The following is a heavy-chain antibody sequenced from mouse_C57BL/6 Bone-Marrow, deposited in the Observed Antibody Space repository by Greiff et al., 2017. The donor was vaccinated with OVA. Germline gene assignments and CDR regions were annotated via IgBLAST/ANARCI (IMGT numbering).Heavy chain of an antibody. CDR2: IYPGSGNT. CDR1: GYTFTDYY. J-gene: IGHJ3*01. V-gene: IGHV1-76*01. Sequence: VQLQQSGAELVRPGASVKLSCKASGYTFTDYYINWVKQRPGQGLEWIARIYPGSGNTYYNEKFKGKATLTAEKSSSTAYMQLSSLTSEDSAVYFCARPHYYGSSSWFAYWGQGTLVTVSA. D-gene: IGHD1-1*01. CDR3: ARPHYYGSSSWFAY.